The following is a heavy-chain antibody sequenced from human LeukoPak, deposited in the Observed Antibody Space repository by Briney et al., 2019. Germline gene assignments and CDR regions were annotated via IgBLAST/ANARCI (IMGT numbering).Heavy chain of an antibody. J-gene: IGHJ4*02. CDR2: IYYSGST. Sequence: KASETLSLTCTVSGGSISSSSYYWGWIRQPPGKGLEWIGSIYYSGSTYYNPSLKSRVTISVDTSKNQFSLKLSSVTAADTAVYYCARAVGSISSPYWGQRILVTVSS. D-gene: IGHD3-3*02. V-gene: IGHV4-39*01. CDR1: GGSISSSSYY. CDR3: ARAVGSISSPY.